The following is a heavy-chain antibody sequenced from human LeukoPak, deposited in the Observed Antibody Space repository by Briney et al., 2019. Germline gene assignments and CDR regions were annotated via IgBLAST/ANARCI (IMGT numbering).Heavy chain of an antibody. CDR3: ARTYTAVHYFDY. CDR2: INPNSGGT. V-gene: IGHV1-2*02. CDR1: GYTFTGYY. J-gene: IGHJ4*02. Sequence: GASVKVSPTASGYTFTGYYMHWVRQAPGQGLEWMGWINPNSGGTNYAQKFQGRVTMTRDTSISTAYMELSRLTSDDTALYYCARTYTAVHYFDYWGQGTLVTVSS. D-gene: IGHD2-21*02.